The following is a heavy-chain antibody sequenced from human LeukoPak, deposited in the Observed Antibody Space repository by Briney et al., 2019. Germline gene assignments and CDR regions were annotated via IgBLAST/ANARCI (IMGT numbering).Heavy chain of an antibody. CDR2: INPSGGST. J-gene: IGHJ4*02. CDR3: ARGNRRITIFGVVHNPFDY. Sequence: ASVKVSCKASGGTFSSYAISWVRQAPGQGLEWMGIINPSGGSTSYAQKFQGRVTMTRDTSTSTVYMELSSLRSEDTAVYYCARGNRRITIFGVVHNPFDYWGQGTLVTVSS. V-gene: IGHV1-46*01. D-gene: IGHD3-3*01. CDR1: GGTFSSYA.